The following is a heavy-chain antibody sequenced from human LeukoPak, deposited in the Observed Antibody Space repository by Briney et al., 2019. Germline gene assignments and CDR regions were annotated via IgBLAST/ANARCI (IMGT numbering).Heavy chain of an antibody. J-gene: IGHJ4*02. D-gene: IGHD3-22*01. CDR2: IYHSGST. CDR3: ARENYYDSSGYSYDY. V-gene: IGHV4-38-2*02. CDR1: GYSISSGYY. Sequence: PSETLSLTCSVSGYSISSGYYWGWIRQPPGKGLEWIGSIYHSGSTYYNPSLKSRVTISVDTSKNQFSLKLSSVTAADTAVYYCARENYYDSSGYSYDYWGQGTLVTVSS.